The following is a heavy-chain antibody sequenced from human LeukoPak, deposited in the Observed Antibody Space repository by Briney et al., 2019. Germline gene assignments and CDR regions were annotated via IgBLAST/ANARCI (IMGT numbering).Heavy chain of an antibody. J-gene: IGHJ4*02. D-gene: IGHD1-26*01. V-gene: IGHV1-46*01. CDR2: INPSGGST. CDR1: GYTVITFTNYY. CDR3: ASHRQSGGYRPLDY. Sequence: ASVKVSCKASGYTVITFTNYYMHWVRHAPGQGLEWMGRINPSGGSTNYAQKFQGRVTMTRDTSTTTVYMELSSLRSEDTAVYYCASHRQSGGYRPLDYWGQGTLVTVSS.